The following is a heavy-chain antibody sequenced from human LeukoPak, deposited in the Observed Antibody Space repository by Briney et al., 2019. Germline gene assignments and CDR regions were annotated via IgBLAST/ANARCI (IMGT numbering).Heavy chain of an antibody. D-gene: IGHD2-2*01. Sequence: WASVKVSCKASGYTFTSYAMNWVRQAPGQGLEWMGWTNTNTGNPTYAQGFTGRFVFSLDTSVSTAYLQISSLKAEDTAVYYCARGYCSSTSCYDYYYYGMDVWGQGTTVTVSS. CDR3: ARGYCSSTSCYDYYYYGMDV. V-gene: IGHV7-4-1*02. J-gene: IGHJ6*02. CDR1: GYTFTSYA. CDR2: TNTNTGNP.